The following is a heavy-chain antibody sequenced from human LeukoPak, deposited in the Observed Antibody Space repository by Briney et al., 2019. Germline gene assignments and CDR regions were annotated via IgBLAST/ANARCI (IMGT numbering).Heavy chain of an antibody. CDR2: INPNSGDT. V-gene: IGHV1-2*02. CDR1: GYTFTGYF. J-gene: IGHJ4*02. CDR3: AREGGDCTSTSCPHDY. Sequence: ASVKVSCKASGYTFTGYFIHWVRQAPGQWLEWMGCINPNSGDTNYAQKFQGRVTMTRDTSISTAYMELNRLRFDDTAVYYCAREGGDCTSTSCPHDYWGQGTLVTVSS. D-gene: IGHD2-2*01.